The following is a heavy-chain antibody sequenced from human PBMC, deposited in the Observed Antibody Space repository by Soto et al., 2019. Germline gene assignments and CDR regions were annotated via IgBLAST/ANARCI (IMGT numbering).Heavy chain of an antibody. D-gene: IGHD2-21*02. CDR3: AIHKSYTVVTPDYYYGMDV. CDR2: IIPIFGTA. J-gene: IGHJ6*02. V-gene: IGHV1-69*13. CDR1: GGTFSSYA. Sequence: ASVKVSCKASGGTFSSYAISWVRQAPGQGLEWMGGIIPIFGTANYAQKFQGRVTITADESTSTAYMELSSLRSEDTAVYYCAIHKSYTVVTPDYYYGMDVWGQGTTVTV.